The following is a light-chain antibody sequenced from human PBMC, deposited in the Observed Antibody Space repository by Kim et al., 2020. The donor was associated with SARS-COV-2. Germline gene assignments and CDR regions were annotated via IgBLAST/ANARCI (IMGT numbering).Light chain of an antibody. CDR1: SGSIASHY. CDR3: QSFDSSNLWV. Sequence: NFMLTQPHSVSESPGKTVIISCTRSSGSIASHYVQWCQQRPGSAPIIVIYEDNQRPSGVPDRFSGSIDRSSNSASLTISGLMTEDEADYYCQSFDSSNLWVFGGGTKLTVL. V-gene: IGLV6-57*03. J-gene: IGLJ3*02. CDR2: EDN.